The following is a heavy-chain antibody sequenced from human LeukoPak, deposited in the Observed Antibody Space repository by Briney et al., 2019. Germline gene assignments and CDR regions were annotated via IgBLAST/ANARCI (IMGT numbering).Heavy chain of an antibody. J-gene: IGHJ4*02. D-gene: IGHD7-27*01. Sequence: GGSLRLSCVASGFTFSSYSMNWVRQAPGKGLEWVSYISGSSTFIYYVDSLKGRFTISRDNAKNSLYLQMNSLRVEDTAVYYCASTTGDRDYWGQGTLVNVSS. CDR1: GFTFSSYS. CDR2: ISGSSTFI. V-gene: IGHV3-21*01. CDR3: ASTTGDRDY.